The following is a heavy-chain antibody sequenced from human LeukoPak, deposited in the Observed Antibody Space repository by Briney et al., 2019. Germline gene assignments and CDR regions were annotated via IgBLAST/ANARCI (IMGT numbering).Heavy chain of an antibody. CDR3: AKDSCSSTSCYYYYGMDV. Sequence: PGGSLRLSCVASGFTFSSYNMNWVRQAPGKVLEWVSSISSFSTYIYYADSLKGRFIISRDNAKNSLYLQMNSLRAEDTALYYCAKDSCSSTSCYYYYGMDVWGQGTTVTVSS. CDR1: GFTFSSYN. J-gene: IGHJ6*02. CDR2: ISSFSTYI. D-gene: IGHD2-2*01. V-gene: IGHV3-21*04.